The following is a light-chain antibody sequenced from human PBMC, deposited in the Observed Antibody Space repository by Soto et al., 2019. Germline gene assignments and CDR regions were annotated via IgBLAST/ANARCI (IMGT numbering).Light chain of an antibody. J-gene: IGKJ5*01. V-gene: IGKV1-17*01. CDR1: QDIRSE. Sequence: DIQMTQSPSSLSASVGDRVTITCRASQDIRSELGWYQQKPGKAPKRLIYSTYSLQSGVPSRFSGSGSGTDFSLIISLLQPEDAATYYCLQHNSYPLTFGQGTRLEIK. CDR2: STY. CDR3: LQHNSYPLT.